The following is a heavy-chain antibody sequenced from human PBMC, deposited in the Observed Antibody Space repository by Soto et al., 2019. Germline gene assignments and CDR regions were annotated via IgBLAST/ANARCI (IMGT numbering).Heavy chain of an antibody. CDR1: GFTFSSYG. J-gene: IGHJ4*02. Sequence: QVQLVESGGGVVQPGRSLRLSCAASGFTFSSYGMHWVRQAPGKGLEWVAVISYDGSNKYYADSVKGRFTISRDNSKNTLYRQMKSLRAEAKAVYYCAKGKSWELLAIDYWGQGTLVTVSS. CDR2: ISYDGSNK. D-gene: IGHD1-26*01. V-gene: IGHV3-30*18. CDR3: AKGKSWELLAIDY.